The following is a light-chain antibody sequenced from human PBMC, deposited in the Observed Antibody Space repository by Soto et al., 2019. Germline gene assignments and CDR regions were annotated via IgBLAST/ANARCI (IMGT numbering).Light chain of an antibody. J-gene: IGKJ1*01. CDR1: QSVGSL. CDR3: QQYGSSPQWT. Sequence: EIVLTQSPATLSVSPGEGATLSFRASQSVGSLLAWYQQKPGQAPRLLIYRASTRAAGLPDRFSGSGSETDFTLTISSLQSEDFAVYYCQQYGSSPQWTFGQGTKVDIK. V-gene: IGKV3-15*01. CDR2: RAS.